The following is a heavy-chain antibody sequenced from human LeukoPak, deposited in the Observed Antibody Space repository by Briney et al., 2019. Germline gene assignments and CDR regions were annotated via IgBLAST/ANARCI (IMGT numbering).Heavy chain of an antibody. CDR1: VFTFSSYA. CDR2: ISGSAGST. J-gene: IGHJ4*02. CDR3: AKGSVAATYKFDC. D-gene: IGHD6-19*01. V-gene: IGHV3-23*01. Sequence: PGGSLRLSCAASVFTFSSYAMSWVRQAPGKGLEWVSAISGSAGSTYYADSVKGRFTISGDNSKNTLYLQMDSLGAEDTAVYFCAKGSVAATYKFDCWGQGTLVTVSS.